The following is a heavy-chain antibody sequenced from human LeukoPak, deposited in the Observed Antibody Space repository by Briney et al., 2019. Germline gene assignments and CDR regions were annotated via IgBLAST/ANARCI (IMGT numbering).Heavy chain of an antibody. Sequence: PGGSLRLSCAASGFTFSSYAMSWVRQAPGKGLEWVSVIHSGGSTYYADSVRGRFTISRDNSKNTLYLQMNSLRAEDTAVYYCARGRYYDRSGYSPCDYWGQGALVTVSS. V-gene: IGHV3-66*01. CDR3: ARGRYYDRSGYSPCDY. J-gene: IGHJ4*02. CDR2: IHSGGST. D-gene: IGHD3-22*01. CDR1: GFTFSSYA.